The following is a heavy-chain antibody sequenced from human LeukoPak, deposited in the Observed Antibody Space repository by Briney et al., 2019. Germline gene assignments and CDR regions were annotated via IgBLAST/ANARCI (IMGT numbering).Heavy chain of an antibody. CDR2: ISASTSTT. D-gene: IGHD2-15*01. Sequence: PGGSLRLSCAASGFTFSNYAMSWVRQSPEKGLEWVSSISASTSTTYYADSVRGRFTISRDISKNTSYLQMNSLRVEDTAIYYCAKSKEDCCGSFDPWGQGTLVTVSS. V-gene: IGHV3-23*01. CDR1: GFTFSNYA. J-gene: IGHJ5*02. CDR3: AKSKEDCCGSFDP.